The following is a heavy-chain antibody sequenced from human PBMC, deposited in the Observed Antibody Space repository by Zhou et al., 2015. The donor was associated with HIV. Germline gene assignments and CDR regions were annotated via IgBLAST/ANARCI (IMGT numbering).Heavy chain of an antibody. D-gene: IGHD3-9*01. J-gene: IGHJ3*02. CDR2: IIPIFGTA. CDR3: ASFISGRVDILTGYYGTRDAFDI. Sequence: QVQLVQSGAEVKKPGSSVKVSCKASGGTFSSYAISWVRQAPGQGLEWMGGIIPIFGTANYAQKFQGRVTITADESTSTAYMELSSLRSEDTAVYYCASFISGRVDILTGYYGTRDAFDIWGQGTMVTVSS. V-gene: IGHV1-69*01. CDR1: GGTFSSYA.